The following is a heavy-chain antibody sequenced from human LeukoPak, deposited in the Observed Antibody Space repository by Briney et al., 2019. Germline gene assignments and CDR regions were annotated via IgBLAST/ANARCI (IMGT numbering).Heavy chain of an antibody. V-gene: IGHV3-23*01. CDR3: AKVHGDHIPAEYLQH. CDR2: IGVNTDRT. Sequence: PGGTLRLSCAASGFTFSNYAMNWVRQAPGQGLEWVSAIGVNTDRTYYADAVRGRCTISRDYSQNTLSLQKSSLRAEDTAVYYCAKVHGDHIPAEYLQHWGQGTLVTVSS. J-gene: IGHJ1*01. D-gene: IGHD4-17*01. CDR1: GFTFSNYA.